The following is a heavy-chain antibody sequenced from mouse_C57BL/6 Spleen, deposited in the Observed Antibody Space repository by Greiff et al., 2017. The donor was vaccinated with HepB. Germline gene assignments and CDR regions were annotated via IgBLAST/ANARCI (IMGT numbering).Heavy chain of an antibody. D-gene: IGHD4-1*01. Sequence: EVKLMESGEGLVKPGGSLKLSCAASGFTFSSYAMSWVRQTPEKRLEWVAYISSGGDYIYYADTVKGRFTISRDKARNTLYLQMSSLKSEDTAMYYCTRDGLGRRLFDYWGQGTTLTVSS. CDR3: TRDGLGRRLFDY. CDR1: GFTFSSYA. CDR2: ISSGGDYI. V-gene: IGHV5-9-1*02. J-gene: IGHJ2*01.